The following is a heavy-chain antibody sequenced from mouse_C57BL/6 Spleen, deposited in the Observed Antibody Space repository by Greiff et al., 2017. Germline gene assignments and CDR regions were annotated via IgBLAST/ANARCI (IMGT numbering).Heavy chain of an antibody. Sequence: EVQLQQSGPELVKPGASVKMSCKASGYTFTDYYMHWVKQSNGKSLEWIGYIYPNNGGNGYNQKFKGKDTLTVDKSSSTAYMELRSLTSEDSAFYCCARGYYYGSYFDYWGQGTTLTVSS. D-gene: IGHD1-1*01. CDR1: GYTFTDYY. CDR2: IYPNNGGN. CDR3: ARGYYYGSYFDY. J-gene: IGHJ2*01. V-gene: IGHV1-34*01.